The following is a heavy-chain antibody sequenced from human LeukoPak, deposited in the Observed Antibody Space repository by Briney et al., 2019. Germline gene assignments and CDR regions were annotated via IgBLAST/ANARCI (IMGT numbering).Heavy chain of an antibody. CDR1: GGTFSSYA. CDR3: AVRGRIMITFGGRRFDP. V-gene: IGHV1-69*04. J-gene: IGHJ5*02. Sequence: SVKVSCKASGGTFSSYAISWVRQAPGQGLEWMGRIIPILGIANYTQKFQGRVTITADKSTSTAYMELSSLRSEDTAVYYCAVRGRIMITFGGRRFDPWGQGTLVTVSS. CDR2: IIPILGIA. D-gene: IGHD3-16*01.